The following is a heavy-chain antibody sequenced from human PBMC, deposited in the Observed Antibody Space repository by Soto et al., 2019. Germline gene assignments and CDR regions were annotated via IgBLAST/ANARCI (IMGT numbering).Heavy chain of an antibody. J-gene: IGHJ4*02. CDR2: IIGNGDMT. CDR1: GFTFDNYG. D-gene: IGHD4-17*01. CDR3: AKGRDYGDSFPFDG. Sequence: EVQLLEAGGGFVQPGGSLRLSCAASGFTFDNYGMSWVRQAPGKGLEWVSAIIGNGDMTYYADSVKGRFTISRDNSKNTLYLQLNNLRAEDMATYYCAKGRDYGDSFPFDGWGQGTLVTVSS. V-gene: IGHV3-23*01.